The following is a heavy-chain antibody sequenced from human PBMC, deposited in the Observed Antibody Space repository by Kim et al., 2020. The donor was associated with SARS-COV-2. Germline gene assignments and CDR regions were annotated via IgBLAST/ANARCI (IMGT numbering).Heavy chain of an antibody. D-gene: IGHD6-6*01. J-gene: IGHJ4*02. V-gene: IGHV3-30*01. Sequence: YAEAVNGRFTISRDNSKNTLYLQMNRLRAEDTAVYYCARDSSSSYESPDYWGQGTLVTVSS. CDR3: ARDSSSSYESPDY.